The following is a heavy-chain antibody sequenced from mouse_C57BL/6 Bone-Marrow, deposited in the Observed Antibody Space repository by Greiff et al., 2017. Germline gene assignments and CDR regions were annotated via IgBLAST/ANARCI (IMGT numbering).Heavy chain of an antibody. CDR1: GFTFSDYG. CDR3: ARTGTEYFDY. Sequence: EVQVVESGGGLVKPGGSLKLSCAASGFTFSDYGMHWVRQAPEKGLEWVAYISSGSSTIYYADTVKGRFTISRDNAKNTLFLQMTSLRSEDTAMYYCARTGTEYFDYWGQGTTLTVSS. D-gene: IGHD4-1*01. V-gene: IGHV5-17*01. CDR2: ISSGSSTI. J-gene: IGHJ2*01.